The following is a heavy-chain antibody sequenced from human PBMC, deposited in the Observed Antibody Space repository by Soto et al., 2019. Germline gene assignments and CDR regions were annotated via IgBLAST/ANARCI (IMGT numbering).Heavy chain of an antibody. J-gene: IGHJ4*02. V-gene: IGHV4-31*03. CDR3: ARETPLDYYDSSGYYLRYFDY. D-gene: IGHD3-22*01. Sequence: SETLSLTCTVSGGSISSGGYYWSWIRQHPGKGLEGIGYIYYSGSTYYNPSLKSRVTISVDTSKNQFSLKLSSVTAADTAVYYCARETPLDYYDSSGYYLRYFDYWGQGTLVTVSS. CDR2: IYYSGST. CDR1: GGSISSGGYY.